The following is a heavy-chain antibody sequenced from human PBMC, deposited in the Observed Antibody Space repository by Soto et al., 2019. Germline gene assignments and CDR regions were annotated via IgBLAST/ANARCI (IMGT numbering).Heavy chain of an antibody. CDR2: ISGSGGST. D-gene: IGHD2-21*01. Sequence: PGGSLRLSCAASGFTFSSYAMSWVRQAPGKGLEWVSAISGSGGSTYYADSVRGRFTISTDNSKNTLYLQMNSLRAEDTAVYYCAKRILWWSIASEDWGQGTVVTVAS. V-gene: IGHV3-23*01. CDR1: GFTFSSYA. CDR3: AKRILWWSIASED. J-gene: IGHJ4*02.